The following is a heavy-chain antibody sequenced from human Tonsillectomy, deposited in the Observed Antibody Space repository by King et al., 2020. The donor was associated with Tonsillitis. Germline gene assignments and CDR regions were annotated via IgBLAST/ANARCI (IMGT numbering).Heavy chain of an antibody. CDR1: GFTFDDYA. D-gene: IGHD1-1*01. Sequence: VQLVQSGGGVVQPGGSLRLSCAASGFTFDDYAMHWVRQAPGKGLEWVSLISGDGGSTYYADSVKGRFTISRDNSNNSLYLQMNSLRTEDTALYYCAKDPNEYLHYYYIDVWGKGTTVIVSS. J-gene: IGHJ6*03. V-gene: IGHV3-43*02. CDR2: ISGDGGST. CDR3: AKDPNEYLHYYYIDV.